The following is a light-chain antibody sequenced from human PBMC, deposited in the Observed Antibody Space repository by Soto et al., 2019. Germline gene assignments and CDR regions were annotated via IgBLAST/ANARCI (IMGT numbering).Light chain of an antibody. CDR2: EVS. Sequence: QSALTQPASVSGSPGQSITISCTGISSDGGGYNYVSWYQQHPCKAPKLMIYEVSERPSWVPDPVSGAKSGGTASLTFCGLQAYDESDYYCSSYAGSNNYVLGTGTKVTVL. CDR3: SSYAGSNNYV. CDR1: SSDGGGYNY. V-gene: IGLV2-8*01. J-gene: IGLJ1*01.